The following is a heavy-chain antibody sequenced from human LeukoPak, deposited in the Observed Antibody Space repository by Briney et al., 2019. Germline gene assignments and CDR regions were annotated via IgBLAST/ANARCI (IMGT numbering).Heavy chain of an antibody. Sequence: GGSQRLSCAASGFTFKNYWMSWVRQAPGKGPEWVAHINQDGTEKYHVDSVRGRFTISRDNPKNSLYLQMNSLRLEDTAVYYCARVDSGIDFYYMDVWAKGTTVTASS. J-gene: IGHJ6*03. V-gene: IGHV3-7*01. CDR3: ARVDSGIDFYYMDV. D-gene: IGHD3-10*01. CDR2: INQDGTEK. CDR1: GFTFKNYW.